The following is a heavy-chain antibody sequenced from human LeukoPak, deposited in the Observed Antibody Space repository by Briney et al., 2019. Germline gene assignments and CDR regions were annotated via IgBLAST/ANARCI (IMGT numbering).Heavy chain of an antibody. CDR1: GFTFSDAW. J-gene: IGHJ4*02. V-gene: IGHV3-15*01. Sequence: GGSLRLSCVGSGFTFSDAWISWVRQAQGKGREWVGRIKSKIDGGTIDYAAAVKGRFTISRDDSRNTLYLQMNSLKTEDTAVYYCTTRCQDGCWGQGTLVTVS. D-gene: IGHD2-8*01. CDR3: TTRCQDGC. CDR2: IKSKIDGGTI.